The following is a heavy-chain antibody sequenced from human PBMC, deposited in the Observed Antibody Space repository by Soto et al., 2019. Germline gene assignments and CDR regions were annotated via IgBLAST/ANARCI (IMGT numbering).Heavy chain of an antibody. Sequence: SETLSLTCTVSGASVGSDEYYWSWVRQPPGEGLEYIAYIYHSGSTNYNPSLKSRVTISVDTSKNQFSLKLTSVTAADTAVYYCARDKITGLFDYWGQGTLVTVSS. D-gene: IGHD2-8*02. CDR1: GASVGSDEYY. V-gene: IGHV4-61*08. CDR3: ARDKITGLFDY. J-gene: IGHJ4*02. CDR2: IYHSGST.